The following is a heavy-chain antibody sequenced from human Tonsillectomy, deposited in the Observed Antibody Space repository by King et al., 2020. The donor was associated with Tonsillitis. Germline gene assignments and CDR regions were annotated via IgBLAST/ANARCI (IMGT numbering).Heavy chain of an antibody. V-gene: IGHV3-48*01. CDR1: GFTFSSYS. J-gene: IGHJ4*02. CDR2: IIVSGGNEI. CDR3: ARDKDWAFDN. Sequence: VQLVESGGGLVQPGGSLRLSCAASGFTFSSYSMNWVRQAPGKGLEWGSYIIVSGGNEIWYADSVKGRFTISRDDARNSVYLHMNSLRAEETAVFYCARDKDWAFDNWGQGTPVTVSS. D-gene: IGHD3-9*01.